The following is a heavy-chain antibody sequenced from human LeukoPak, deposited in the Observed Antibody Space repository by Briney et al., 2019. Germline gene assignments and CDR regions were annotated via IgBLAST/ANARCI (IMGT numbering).Heavy chain of an antibody. D-gene: IGHD3-16*02. CDR3: ARTARYDYVWGSYRYLPDSFDY. V-gene: IGHV4-59*12. CDR2: IYYSGST. CDR1: GGSISSYY. J-gene: IGHJ4*02. Sequence: SETLSLTCTVSGGSISSYYWSWIRQPPGKGLEWIGYIYYSGSTYYNPSLKSRVTISVDTSKNQFSLKLSSVTAADTAVYYCARTARYDYVWGSYRYLPDSFDYWGQGTLVTVSS.